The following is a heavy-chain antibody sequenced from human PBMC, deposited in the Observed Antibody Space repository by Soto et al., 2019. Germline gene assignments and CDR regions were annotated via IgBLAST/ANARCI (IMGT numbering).Heavy chain of an antibody. V-gene: IGHV4-34*01. D-gene: IGHD2-15*01. CDR2: INHSGST. CDR1: GGSFSGYY. J-gene: IGHJ5*02. CDR3: AREMMAVAATPKAKCFDP. Sequence: SETLSLTCAVYGGSFSGYYWSWIRQPPGSGLEWIGEINHSGSTNYNPSLKSRGTIPVDTSKNQFSLKLSSVTAADTAVYYRAREMMAVAATPKAKCFDPWGQGTLVTV.